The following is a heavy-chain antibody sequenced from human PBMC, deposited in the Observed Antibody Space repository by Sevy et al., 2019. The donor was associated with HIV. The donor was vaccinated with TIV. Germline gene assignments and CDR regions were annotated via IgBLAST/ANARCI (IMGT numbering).Heavy chain of an antibody. Sequence: GGSLRLSCAASGFTFSNYVMSWVRQAPGKGLEWVSVISGSGVNTYYADSVKGRSTISRDNSKNTLYLQMNSLRAEDTAIYYCAKGMTSIEEFDYWGQGTLVTVSS. CDR3: AKGMTSIEEFDY. V-gene: IGHV3-23*01. D-gene: IGHD2-21*02. CDR1: GFTFSNYV. CDR2: ISGSGVNT. J-gene: IGHJ4*02.